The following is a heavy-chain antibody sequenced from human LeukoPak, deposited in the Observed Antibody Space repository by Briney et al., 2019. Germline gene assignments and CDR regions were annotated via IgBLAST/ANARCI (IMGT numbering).Heavy chain of an antibody. CDR1: GGSISSYY. V-gene: IGHV4-59*01. Sequence: PSETLSLTCTVSGGSISSYYWSWIRQPPGKGLEWIGYIYYSGSTNYNPSLKSRVTISVDTSKNQFSLKLSSVTAADTAVYYCARDRYRRDGYNLDYYYYGMDVWGQGTTVTVSS. CDR2: IYYSGST. J-gene: IGHJ6*02. CDR3: ARDRYRRDGYNLDYYYYGMDV. D-gene: IGHD5-24*01.